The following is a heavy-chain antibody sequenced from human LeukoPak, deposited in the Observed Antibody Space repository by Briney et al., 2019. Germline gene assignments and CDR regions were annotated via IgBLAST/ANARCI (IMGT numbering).Heavy chain of an antibody. D-gene: IGHD2-2*01. V-gene: IGHV3-23*01. Sequence: PGRSLRLSCAASGFTFSSYWMHWVRQAPGKGLEWVSAISGSGGSTYYADSVKGRFTISRDNSKNTLYLQMNSLRAEDTAVYYCAKDQAGDIVVVPAAPHFDYWGQGTLVTVSS. CDR1: GFTFSSYW. CDR3: AKDQAGDIVVVPAAPHFDY. J-gene: IGHJ4*02. CDR2: ISGSGGST.